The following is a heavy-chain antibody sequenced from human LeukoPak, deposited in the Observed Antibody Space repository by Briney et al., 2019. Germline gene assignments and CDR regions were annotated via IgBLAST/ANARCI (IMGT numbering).Heavy chain of an antibody. D-gene: IGHD3-22*01. V-gene: IGHV4-59*01. CDR1: GGSISSYY. CDR3: ARGYYDSSGYSFDY. Sequence: PSETLSLTCTVSGGSISSYYWSWIRQPQGKGLEWIGYIYYSGSTNYNPSLKSRVTISVDTSKSQFSLKLSSVTAADTAVYYCARGYYDSSGYSFDYWGQGTLVTVSS. J-gene: IGHJ4*02. CDR2: IYYSGST.